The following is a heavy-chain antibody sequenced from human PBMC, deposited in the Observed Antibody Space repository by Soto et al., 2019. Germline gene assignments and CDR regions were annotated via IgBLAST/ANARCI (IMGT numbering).Heavy chain of an antibody. V-gene: IGHV3-48*02. D-gene: IGHD2-15*01. Sequence: GSLRLSCAASGFSFSTFSMNWVRQAPGKGLEWVSYISSSGSSINYAGSVEGRFTISRDNDKSSLYLHMNSLREEDTAVYYCATYCSGGSCSWVVWGQGTTVTVSS. CDR3: ATYCSGGSCSWVV. CDR1: GFSFSTFS. CDR2: ISSSGSSI. J-gene: IGHJ6*02.